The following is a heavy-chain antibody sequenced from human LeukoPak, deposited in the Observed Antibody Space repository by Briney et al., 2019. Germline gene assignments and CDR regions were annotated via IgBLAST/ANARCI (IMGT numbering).Heavy chain of an antibody. Sequence: PSETLSLTCAVYGGSISSYYWSWIRQPPGKGLEWIGYIYYSGSTNYNPSLKSRVTISVDTSKNQFSLKLSSVTAADTAVYYCARRGYSGYDFGYYYGMDVWGQGTTVTVSS. V-gene: IGHV4-59*01. CDR2: IYYSGST. CDR3: ARRGYSGYDFGYYYGMDV. CDR1: GGSISSYY. J-gene: IGHJ6*02. D-gene: IGHD5-12*01.